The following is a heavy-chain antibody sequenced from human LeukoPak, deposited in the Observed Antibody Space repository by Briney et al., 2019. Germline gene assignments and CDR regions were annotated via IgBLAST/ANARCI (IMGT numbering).Heavy chain of an antibody. D-gene: IGHD6-13*01. CDR1: GGSFSGYY. Sequence: PSETLSLTCAVYGGSFSGYYWSWIRQPPGKGLEWIGEINHSGSTNYNPSLKSRVTISVDTSKNQFSLRLSSVTAADTAVYYCAGVNSSWYYFALWGQGTLVTVSS. V-gene: IGHV4-34*01. J-gene: IGHJ4*02. CDR3: AGVNSSWYYFAL. CDR2: INHSGST.